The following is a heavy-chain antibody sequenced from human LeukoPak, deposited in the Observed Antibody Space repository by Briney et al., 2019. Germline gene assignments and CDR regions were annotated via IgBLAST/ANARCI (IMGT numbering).Heavy chain of an antibody. CDR3: AREVSGPAARPYQNDAFDI. Sequence: ASVKVSCKASGYTFTSYYMHWVRQAPGQGLEWMGIINPSGGSTSYAQKFQGRITMTRDMSTSTVYMELSSLRSEDTAVYYCAREVSGPAARPYQNDAFDIWGQGTMVTVSS. CDR1: GYTFTSYY. CDR2: INPSGGST. J-gene: IGHJ3*02. V-gene: IGHV1-46*01. D-gene: IGHD6-6*01.